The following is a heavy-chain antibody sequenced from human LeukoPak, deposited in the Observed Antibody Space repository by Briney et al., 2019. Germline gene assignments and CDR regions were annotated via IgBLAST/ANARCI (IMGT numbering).Heavy chain of an antibody. V-gene: IGHV1-2*02. Sequence: ASVKVSCKASGYTFTGYYMHWVRQAPRQGLEWMGWINPNSGGTNYAQKFQGRVTMTRDTSISTAYMELSRLRSDDTAVYYCARLGVYCSGGSCLTGEYYFDYWGQGTLVTVSS. CDR2: INPNSGGT. CDR3: ARLGVYCSGGSCLTGEYYFDY. D-gene: IGHD2-15*01. J-gene: IGHJ4*02. CDR1: GYTFTGYY.